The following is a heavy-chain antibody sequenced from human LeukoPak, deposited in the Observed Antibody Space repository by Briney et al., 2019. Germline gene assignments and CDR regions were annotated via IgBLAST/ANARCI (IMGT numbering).Heavy chain of an antibody. CDR2: THYSGST. CDR1: GGSISDYY. Sequence: SETLSLTCTVSGGSISDYYWSWIRRPPGKGLEWIGYTHYSGSTNYNPSPKSRVTISLDTSKNQFSLKLSSVTAADTAVYYCASESVALAGIDYWGQGTLVTVSS. CDR3: ASESVALAGIDY. D-gene: IGHD6-19*01. J-gene: IGHJ4*02. V-gene: IGHV4-59*08.